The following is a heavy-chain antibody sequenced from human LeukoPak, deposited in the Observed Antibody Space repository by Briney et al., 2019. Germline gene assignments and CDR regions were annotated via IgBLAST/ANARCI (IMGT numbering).Heavy chain of an antibody. D-gene: IGHD2-2*01. CDR1: GYTFANFG. CDR2: MNPNNAHT. CDR3: ARVSCSSTNCRPSNYYYMDV. V-gene: IGHV1-8*02. Sequence: ASVKVSCKASGYTFANFGITWVRQATGQGLEWMGWMNPNNAHTGYAQKFQGRVTMTTDTSTSTAYMELSSLRSEDTAVYYCARVSCSSTNCRPSNYYYMDVWGKGTTVTVSS. J-gene: IGHJ6*03.